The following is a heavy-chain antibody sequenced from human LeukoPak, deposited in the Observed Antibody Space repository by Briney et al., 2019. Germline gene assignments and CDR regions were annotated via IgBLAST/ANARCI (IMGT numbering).Heavy chain of an antibody. J-gene: IGHJ4*02. D-gene: IGHD6-19*01. CDR2: ISYDGSNK. Sequence: PGGSLRLSCAASGFTFSSYGMHWVRQAPGKGLEWVAVISYDGSNKYYADSVKGRFTISRDNSKNSLYLQMNSLRAEGTAVYYCFLSSGWYSDCWGQGTLVTVSS. V-gene: IGHV3-30*03. CDR3: FLSSGWYSDC. CDR1: GFTFSSYG.